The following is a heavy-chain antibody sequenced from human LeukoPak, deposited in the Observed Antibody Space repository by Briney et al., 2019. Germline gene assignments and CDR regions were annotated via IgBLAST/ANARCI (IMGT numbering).Heavy chain of an antibody. CDR2: ISSNGRDT. J-gene: IGHJ4*02. CDR3: ARLAAAGHSDF. Sequence: PGGPLRLSCSASEFTFGTYAMLWLRQAPGEGLEYVSAISSNGRDTYYAASVRGRFSISRVNSNNTLYLQMSSLRPEDTAMYYCARLAAAGHSDFWGQGALVAVSS. D-gene: IGHD6-13*01. V-gene: IGHV3-64D*08. CDR1: EFTFGTYA.